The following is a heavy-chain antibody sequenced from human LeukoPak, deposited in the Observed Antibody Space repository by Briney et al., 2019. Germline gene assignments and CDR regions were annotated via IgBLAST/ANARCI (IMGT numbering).Heavy chain of an antibody. J-gene: IGHJ3*02. CDR3: AREGHYSSSWYNRDAFDI. CDR1: GYTFTGYY. CDR2: INPNSGGT. D-gene: IGHD6-13*01. Sequence: ASVKVSCKASGYTFTGYYMHWVRQAPGQGLEWMGWINPNSGGTNYAQKFQGRVTMTRDTSISTAYMELSRLRSDDTAVYYCAREGHYSSSWYNRDAFDIWGRGTMITVSS. V-gene: IGHV1-2*02.